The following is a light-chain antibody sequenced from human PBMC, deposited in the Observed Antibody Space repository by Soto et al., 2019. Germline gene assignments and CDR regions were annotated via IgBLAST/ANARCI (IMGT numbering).Light chain of an antibody. Sequence: EIVMTQSPATLSVSPGERVTLSCRASQSVSGNLAWYQQRPGQAPRLLIYGASTRATGVPARFSGFGSGTQFTLTISSLQSEDFAVYYCQQYHNWPPITFGQGTRLEI. CDR3: QQYHNWPPIT. J-gene: IGKJ5*01. CDR1: QSVSGN. CDR2: GAS. V-gene: IGKV3-15*01.